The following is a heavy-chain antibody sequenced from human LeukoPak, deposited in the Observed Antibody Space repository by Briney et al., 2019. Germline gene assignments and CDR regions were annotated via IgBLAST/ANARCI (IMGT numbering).Heavy chain of an antibody. D-gene: IGHD3-22*01. J-gene: IGHJ4*02. CDR1: GFTFDSNY. V-gene: IGHV3-53*01. CDR3: ARGDDSGYYDYFDY. CDR2: IYTGGNT. Sequence: PGGSLRLSCAASGFTFDSNYLSWVRQAPGKGLEWVSTIYTGGNTYYAASVEGRFTISRDFSKNTVFLHMNSLRAEDTAMYYCARGDDSGYYDYFDYWGQGALVTVSS.